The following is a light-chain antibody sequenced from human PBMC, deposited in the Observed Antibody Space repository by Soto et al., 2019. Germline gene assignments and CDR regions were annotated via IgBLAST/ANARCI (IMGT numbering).Light chain of an antibody. J-gene: IGLJ1*01. CDR2: VTN. CDR3: AAWDGSLNGHV. V-gene: IGLV1-44*01. Sequence: QSALTQPPSVSGTLGQGVTISCSGSTSNIGENSVGWFQQLPGTAPKVLIYVTNKRPSGVPARFSASKSGTSAYLAISGLQSEDEADYYCAAWDGSLNGHVFGTGTSSPS. CDR1: TSNIGENS.